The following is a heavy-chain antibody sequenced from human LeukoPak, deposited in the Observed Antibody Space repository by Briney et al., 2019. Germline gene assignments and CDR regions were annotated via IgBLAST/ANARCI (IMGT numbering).Heavy chain of an antibody. D-gene: IGHD3-9*01. CDR2: IRYDGSNK. CDR3: AKDTRYDDMLTGYAIGY. Sequence: GRSLRLSCVASGFTLIDYMSWIRQTPGKGLEWVAFIRYDGSNKYYADSVKGRFTISRDNSKNTLYLQMNSLRAEDTAVYYCAKDTRYDDMLTGYAIGYWGQGTLVTVSS. J-gene: IGHJ4*02. CDR1: GFTLIDY. V-gene: IGHV3-30*02.